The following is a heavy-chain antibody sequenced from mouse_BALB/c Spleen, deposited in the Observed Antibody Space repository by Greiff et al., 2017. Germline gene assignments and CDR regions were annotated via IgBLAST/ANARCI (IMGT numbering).Heavy chain of an antibody. CDR1: GFTFSSFG. Sequence: EVMLVESGGGLVQPGGSRKLSCAASGFTFSSFGMHWVRRAPEKGLEWVAYISSGSSTIYYADTVKGRFTISRDNPKNTLFLQMTSLRSEDTAMYYCARSLWLRRGSYYAMDYWGQGTSVTVSS. D-gene: IGHD2-2*01. J-gene: IGHJ4*01. CDR2: ISSGSSTI. CDR3: ARSLWLRRGSYYAMDY. V-gene: IGHV5-17*02.